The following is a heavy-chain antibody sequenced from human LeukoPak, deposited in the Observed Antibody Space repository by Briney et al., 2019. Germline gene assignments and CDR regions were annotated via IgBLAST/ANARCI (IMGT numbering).Heavy chain of an antibody. V-gene: IGHV4-61*02. CDR2: IYTSGST. J-gene: IGHJ4*02. CDR3: ARDGS. Sequence: SETLSLTCTVSGYSISSGYYWGWIRQPAGKGLEWIGRIYTSGSTNYNPSLKSRVTISVDTSKNQFSLKLSSVTAADTAVYYCARDGSWGKGTLVTVSS. CDR1: GYSISSGYY. D-gene: IGHD1-26*01.